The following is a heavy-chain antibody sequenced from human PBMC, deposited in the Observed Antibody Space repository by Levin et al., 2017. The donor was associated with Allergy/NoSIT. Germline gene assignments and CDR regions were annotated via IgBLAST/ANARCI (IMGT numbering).Heavy chain of an antibody. CDR3: ARQGDSSGWYGAGGWFDP. CDR1: GGSISSSSYY. D-gene: IGHD6-19*01. V-gene: IGHV4-39*01. Sequence: ASETLSLTCTVSGGSISSSSYYWGWIRQPPGKGLEWIGSIYYSGSTYYNPSLKSRVTISVDTSKNQFSLKLSSVTAADTAVYYCARQGDSSGWYGAGGWFDPWGQGTLVTVSS. J-gene: IGHJ5*02. CDR2: IYYSGST.